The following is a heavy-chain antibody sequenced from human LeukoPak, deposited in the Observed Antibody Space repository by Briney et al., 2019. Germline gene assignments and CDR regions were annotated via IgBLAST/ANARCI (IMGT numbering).Heavy chain of an antibody. D-gene: IGHD6-19*01. Sequence: GGSLRLSCVASGFTVSNSCMSWVRQAPGKGLEWVSVIYSDGGTFYSDSVKGRFTISRDYSKSTLYLQMSSLRADDTAVYYCARDSNGPAFWGQGTLVTASS. CDR1: GFTVSNSC. CDR3: ARDSNGPAF. CDR2: IYSDGGT. V-gene: IGHV3-53*01. J-gene: IGHJ4*02.